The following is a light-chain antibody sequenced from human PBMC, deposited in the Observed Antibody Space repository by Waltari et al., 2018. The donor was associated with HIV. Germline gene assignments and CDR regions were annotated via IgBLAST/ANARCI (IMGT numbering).Light chain of an antibody. Sequence: IVMTHSPLSLPVTPGEPASISSRSSQSLLHSNGYNYLDWYLQKPGQSPQVLRYLGSSRDFGVPDRFSGSGSGTDFTLKISRVEDEDVGLYYCMQALQTPITLGQGTRLEIK. CDR3: MQALQTPIT. CDR1: QSLLHSNGYNY. J-gene: IGKJ5*01. V-gene: IGKV2-28*01. CDR2: LGS.